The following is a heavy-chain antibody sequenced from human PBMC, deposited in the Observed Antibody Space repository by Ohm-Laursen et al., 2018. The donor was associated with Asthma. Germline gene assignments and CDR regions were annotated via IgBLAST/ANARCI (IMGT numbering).Heavy chain of an antibody. D-gene: IGHD3-3*01. CDR1: GFTFSSYY. CDR2: ISFSADST. CDR3: AKAHYKFYDSHYGMDV. V-gene: IGHV3-23*01. J-gene: IGHJ6*02. Sequence: SLRLSCSAFGFTFSSYYMAWVRQAPGKGLEWVSGISFSADSTYYPDSVKGRFTISRDNSRNTLYLQMNSLRAEDTAVYYCAKAHYKFYDSHYGMDVWGQGTTVTVSS.